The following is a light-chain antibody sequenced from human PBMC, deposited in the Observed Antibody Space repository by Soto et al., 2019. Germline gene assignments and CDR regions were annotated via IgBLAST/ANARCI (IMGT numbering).Light chain of an antibody. CDR3: QQYGSSSWT. CDR1: QSVSSSY. CDR2: GAS. Sequence: EVLLTQTPGTLSLGPGKRATLCCRASQSVSSSYLAWYQQKPGQAPRLLIYGASSRATGIPDRFSGSGSGTDFTLTISRLEPEDFAVYYCQQYGSSSWTFGQGTKVDIK. J-gene: IGKJ1*01. V-gene: IGKV3-20*01.